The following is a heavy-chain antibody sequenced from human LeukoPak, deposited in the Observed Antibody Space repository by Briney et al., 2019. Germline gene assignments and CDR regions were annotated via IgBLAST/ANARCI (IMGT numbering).Heavy chain of an antibody. Sequence: GGSLRLSCAASGFTFSGYAMRWVRQAPGKGLEWVAVISYDGSNKYYADSVKGRFTISRDNSKNTLYLQMNSLRAEDTAVYYCARGHIVVVPAAKNWFDPWGQGTLVTVSS. D-gene: IGHD2-2*01. CDR3: ARGHIVVVPAAKNWFDP. CDR2: ISYDGSNK. CDR1: GFTFSGYA. J-gene: IGHJ5*02. V-gene: IGHV3-30*04.